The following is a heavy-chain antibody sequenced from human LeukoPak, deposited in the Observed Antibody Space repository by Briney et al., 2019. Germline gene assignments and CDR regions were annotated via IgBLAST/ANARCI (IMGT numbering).Heavy chain of an antibody. CDR2: IYSSGST. CDR1: GGSISSSDYY. CDR3: ARYDVVRGMDV. V-gene: IGHV4-39*07. J-gene: IGHJ6*02. D-gene: IGHD3-10*01. Sequence: SETLSLTCTVSGGSISSSDYYWGWIRQPPGQGLEWIGNIYSSGSTYYNPSLKSRVTISVDTSKNQFSLKLSPVTAADTAVYYCARYDVVRGMDVWGQGTTVTVSS.